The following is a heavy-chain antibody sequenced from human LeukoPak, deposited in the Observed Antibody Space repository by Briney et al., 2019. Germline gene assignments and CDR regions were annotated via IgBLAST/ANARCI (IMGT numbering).Heavy chain of an antibody. CDR2: ISANGGGT. J-gene: IGHJ4*02. D-gene: IGHD3-22*01. CDR3: AKATKSIVVDNYFDY. V-gene: IGHV3-23*01. Sequence: PGGSLRLSCAASGFTFSNYAMSWVRQAPGKGLEWVSAISANGGGTYYADSVKGRFTISRDSSTNTLYLQVNSLRAEDTAVYYCAKATKSIVVDNYFDYWGQGPLVTVSS. CDR1: GFTFSNYA.